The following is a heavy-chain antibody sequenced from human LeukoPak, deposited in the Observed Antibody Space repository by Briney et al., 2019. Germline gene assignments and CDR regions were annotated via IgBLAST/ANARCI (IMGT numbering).Heavy chain of an antibody. CDR3: ARVARYCTNGVCPDYYFYYMDV. CDR1: GYSISSGYY. V-gene: IGHV4-38-2*01. CDR2: IYHSGST. Sequence: SETLSLTCAVSGYSISSGYYWGWIRQPPGKGLEWIGSIYHSGSTYYNPSLKSRVTISVDTSKNQFSLKLSSVTAAGTAVYYCARVARYCTNGVCPDYYFYYMDVWGKGTTVTVSS. J-gene: IGHJ6*03. D-gene: IGHD2-8*01.